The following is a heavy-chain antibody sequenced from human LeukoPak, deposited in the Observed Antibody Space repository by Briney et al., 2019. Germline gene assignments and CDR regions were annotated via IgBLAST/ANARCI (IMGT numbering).Heavy chain of an antibody. D-gene: IGHD5-24*01. V-gene: IGHV1-46*01. Sequence: ASVKVSCKASGYTFTNNYLHWVRQAPGQGLEWMGMIYPRDGSTSYAQNFQGRVTVTRDTSTTTVHMELRGLRSEDTAVYYCARDQDGFDYWGQGTVVTVSS. J-gene: IGHJ4*02. CDR2: IYPRDGST. CDR3: ARDQDGFDY. CDR1: GYTFTNNY.